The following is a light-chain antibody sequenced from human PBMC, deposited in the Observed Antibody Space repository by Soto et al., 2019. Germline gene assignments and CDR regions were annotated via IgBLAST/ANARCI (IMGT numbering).Light chain of an antibody. Sequence: HSALTQPPSASGSLGQSVTISCTGTSSDVGGYTFVSWYQQHPGKAPKLMIYEVSKRPSGVPDRFSGSKSGNTASLTVSDLQAEDEADYYCSSYAGSNNLVFGGGTKVTVL. J-gene: IGLJ2*01. CDR2: EVS. CDR3: SSYAGSNNLV. V-gene: IGLV2-8*01. CDR1: SSDVGGYTF.